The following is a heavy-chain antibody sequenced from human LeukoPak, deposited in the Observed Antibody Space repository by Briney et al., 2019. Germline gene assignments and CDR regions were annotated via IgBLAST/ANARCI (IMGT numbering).Heavy chain of an antibody. J-gene: IGHJ3*02. D-gene: IGHD3-10*01. CDR2: IYYSGST. CDR1: GGSISSYY. CDR3: ARHFRGPNAFDI. V-gene: IGHV4-39*01. Sequence: PSETLSLTCTVSGGSISSYYWGWIRQPLGKGLEWIGSIYYSGSTYYNPSLKSRVTISVDTSKNQFSLKLSSVTAADTAVYYCARHFRGPNAFDIWGQGTMVTVSS.